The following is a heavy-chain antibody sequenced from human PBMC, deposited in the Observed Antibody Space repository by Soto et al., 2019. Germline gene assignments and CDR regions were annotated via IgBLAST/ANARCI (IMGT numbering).Heavy chain of an antibody. J-gene: IGHJ4*02. CDR3: AHITYNNFWSGYPGFDY. CDR1: GFSLSTSGVG. CDR2: IHWDDDK. V-gene: IGHV2-5*02. D-gene: IGHD3-3*01. Sequence: QITLKESGPTLVKPTQTLTLTCTFSGFSLSTSGVGVGWIRQPPGKALECLAFIHWDDDKRYSPSLKSRLTITKDTSKNQLVLTMTNMDPVDTATYYCAHITYNNFWSGYPGFDYWGQGTLVTVSS.